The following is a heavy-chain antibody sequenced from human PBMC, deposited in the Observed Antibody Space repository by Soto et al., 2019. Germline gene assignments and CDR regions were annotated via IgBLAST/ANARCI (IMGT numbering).Heavy chain of an antibody. CDR3: ARDPYTSGSYYTLGGLDY. J-gene: IGHJ4*02. CDR2: ISAYNGNT. Sequence: QVQLVQSGAEVKKPGASVKVSCKASGYTFTSYGISWERQAPGQGLEWMGWISAYNGNTNYAQKLQGRVTMTTDTSTSAAYMELRSLRYDDTAVYYCARDPYTSGSYYTLGGLDYWGQGTLVTVSS. V-gene: IGHV1-18*01. D-gene: IGHD3-10*01. CDR1: GYTFTSYG.